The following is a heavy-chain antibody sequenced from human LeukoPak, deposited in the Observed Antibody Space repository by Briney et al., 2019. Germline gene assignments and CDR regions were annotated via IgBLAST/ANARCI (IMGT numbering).Heavy chain of an antibody. V-gene: IGHV3-48*01. CDR1: GFTFSSYE. D-gene: IGHD1/OR15-1a*01. J-gene: IGHJ6*03. CDR3: ARDELEQPPKVYYMDV. Sequence: GGSLRLSCAASGFTFSSYEMNWVRQAPGKGLEWVSYISSSSSTIYYADSVKGRFTISRDNAKNSLYLQMNSLRAEDTAVYYCARDELEQPPKVYYMDVWGKGTTVTVSS. CDR2: ISSSSSTI.